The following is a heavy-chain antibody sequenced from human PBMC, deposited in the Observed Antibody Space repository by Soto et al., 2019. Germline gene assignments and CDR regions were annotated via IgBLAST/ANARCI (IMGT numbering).Heavy chain of an antibody. Sequence: QVQLQQWGAGLLKPSETLSLTCAVYGGSFSGYYWSWIRQPPGKGLEWIGEINHSGSTNYNPSLKSRVTISVDTSKNQFSLKLGSVTAADTAVYYCARDETRVVVVAATSPKYFQHWGQGTLVTVSS. CDR3: ARDETRVVVVAATSPKYFQH. J-gene: IGHJ1*01. D-gene: IGHD2-15*01. V-gene: IGHV4-34*01. CDR1: GGSFSGYY. CDR2: INHSGST.